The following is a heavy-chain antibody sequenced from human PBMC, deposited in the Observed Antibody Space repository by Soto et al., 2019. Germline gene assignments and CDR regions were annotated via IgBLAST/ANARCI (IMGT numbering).Heavy chain of an antibody. Sequence: ASVKVSCKASGYTFTSYGISWVRQAPGQGLEWMGWISAYNGNTNYAQKLQGRVTMTTDTSTSTAYMELRSLRSDDTAVYYCARDKPYNRYCSGGSCYWVFDYWGQGTLVTVSA. CDR3: ARDKPYNRYCSGGSCYWVFDY. V-gene: IGHV1-18*01. J-gene: IGHJ4*02. CDR2: ISAYNGNT. D-gene: IGHD2-15*01. CDR1: GYTFTSYG.